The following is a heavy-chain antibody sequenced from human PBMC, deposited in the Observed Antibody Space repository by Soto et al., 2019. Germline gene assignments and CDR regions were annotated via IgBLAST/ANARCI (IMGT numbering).Heavy chain of an antibody. Sequence: SETLSLTCAVSGGSISSSSYYWWWIRHPPGKGLEWIGSIYYSGSTYYNPSLKSRVTISVDTSKNQFSLKLHSVTAADTAVYYCARVVGATSPYYFEYWGQGTLVTVS. CDR2: IYYSGST. D-gene: IGHD1-26*01. J-gene: IGHJ4*02. CDR3: ARVVGATSPYYFEY. CDR1: GGSISSSSYY. V-gene: IGHV4-39*01.